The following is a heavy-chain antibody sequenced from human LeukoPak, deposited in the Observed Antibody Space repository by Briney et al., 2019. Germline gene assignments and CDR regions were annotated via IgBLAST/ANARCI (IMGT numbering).Heavy chain of an antibody. CDR2: IYYSGST. CDR3: ARQRGGITTVQGATSRGNWFDS. CDR1: GGSISNRGYY. D-gene: IGHD3-10*01. J-gene: IGHJ5*01. Sequence: SETLSLTCSVSGGSISNRGYYWGWIRQPPGKGLEWIGSIYYSGSTHYNPSLKSRVTISVDTSKNQFSLKVISVTAADTAVYYCARQRGGITTVQGATSRGNWFDSWGQGTLVTVSS. V-gene: IGHV4-39*01.